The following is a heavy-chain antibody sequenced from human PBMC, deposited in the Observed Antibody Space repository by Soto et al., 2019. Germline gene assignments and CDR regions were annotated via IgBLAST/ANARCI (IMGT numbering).Heavy chain of an antibody. CDR2: IVPSLDTT. CDR1: GGTFSSSG. Sequence: QVHLVQSGTEVKKPGSSVKVSCKASGGTFSSSGFSWVRQAPGQGLEWMGMIVPSLDTTNYAQQFQARVTITADEVTSTAYMELRRPRSEDTAVYYCARWPQPRYTADPYAVDVWGQGTRVIVPS. J-gene: IGHJ6*02. D-gene: IGHD3-16*02. V-gene: IGHV1-69*11. CDR3: ARWPQPRYTADPYAVDV.